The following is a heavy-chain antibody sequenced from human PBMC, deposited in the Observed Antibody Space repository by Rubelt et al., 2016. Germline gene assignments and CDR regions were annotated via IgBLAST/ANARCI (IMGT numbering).Heavy chain of an antibody. D-gene: IGHD3-3*01. CDR1: GGTFSSYA. CDR2: MNPNSGNT. J-gene: IGHJ6*02. Sequence: QVQLVQSGAEVKKPGSSVKVSCKASGGTFSSYAISWVRQATGQGLEWMGWMNPNSGNTGYAQKFPGRVTMTGNTSRSTAEMGLSGVRSEETAVDYCARLSITIFGVVVYYYGMDVWGQGTTVTVSS. V-gene: IGHV1-8*02. CDR3: ARLSITIFGVVVYYYGMDV.